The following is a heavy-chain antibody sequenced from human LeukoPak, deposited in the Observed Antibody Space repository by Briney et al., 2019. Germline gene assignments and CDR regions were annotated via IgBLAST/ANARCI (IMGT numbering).Heavy chain of an antibody. CDR2: ISGSGSDT. CDR3: ASMREDYGVVDY. D-gene: IGHD4-17*01. Sequence: GGSLRLSCAASGFTFSDYYMSWIRQAPGKGLEWVSYISGSGSDTNYADSVKGRFTISRDNAKNSLYLQMNSLRAEDTAVYYCASMREDYGVVDYWGQGTLVTVSS. CDR1: GFTFSDYY. J-gene: IGHJ4*02. V-gene: IGHV3-11*03.